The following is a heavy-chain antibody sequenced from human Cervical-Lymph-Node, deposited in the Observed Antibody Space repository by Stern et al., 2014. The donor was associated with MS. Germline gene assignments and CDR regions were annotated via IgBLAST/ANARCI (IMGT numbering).Heavy chain of an antibody. Sequence: QVQLQESGPGLVKPSQTLSLTCTVSGDSINRGDYYWSWIRQPPGKGLEWIGYIYNTGITYYNPSLKGRVTMSIDTSKNQFSLSLGSVTAADTAVYYCARDVYQPSLYSYNMDVWGQGTTVTVSS. CDR1: GDSINRGDYY. V-gene: IGHV4-30-4*01. J-gene: IGHJ6*02. CDR3: ARDVYQPSLYSYNMDV. CDR2: IYNTGIT. D-gene: IGHD2-2*01.